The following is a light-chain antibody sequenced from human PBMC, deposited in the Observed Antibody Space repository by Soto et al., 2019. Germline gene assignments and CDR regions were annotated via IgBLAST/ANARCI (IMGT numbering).Light chain of an antibody. CDR3: QSYDSILDGVI. Sequence: QSVLTQPASVSGSPGQSITISCTGTSSDVGGYDLVSWYQQHPGKAPKLIIYEGSKRPSGISNRFSGSKSGNTASLIISGLQAEDEADYYCQSYDSILDGVIFGGGTKLTVL. J-gene: IGLJ2*01. CDR2: EGS. CDR1: SSDVGGYDL. V-gene: IGLV2-23*01.